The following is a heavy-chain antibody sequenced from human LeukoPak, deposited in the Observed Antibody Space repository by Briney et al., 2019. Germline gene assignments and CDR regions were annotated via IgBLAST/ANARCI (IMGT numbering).Heavy chain of an antibody. D-gene: IGHD2-2*02. CDR3: ARVRCSSTSCYNDY. J-gene: IGHJ4*02. CDR2: INAGNGNT. Sequence: ASVKVSCKASGYTSTSYAMHWVRQAPGQRLEWMGWINAGNGNTKYSQKFQGRVTITRDTSASTAYMELSSLRSEDTAVYYCARVRCSSTSCYNDYWGQGTLVTVSS. CDR1: GYTSTSYA. V-gene: IGHV1-3*01.